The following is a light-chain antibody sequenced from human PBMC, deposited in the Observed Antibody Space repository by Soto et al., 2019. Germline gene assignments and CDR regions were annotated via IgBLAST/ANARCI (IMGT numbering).Light chain of an antibody. V-gene: IGKV3-11*01. Sequence: ETVLTQSPATLSLSPGERATLSCRASQSVRSNLAWYQHKPGQAPRLLIYDASNRATGIPGRFSGSGSGTDFTLTISNLEPEDFAVYYCQQRDNWPWTFGQGDKVYIK. J-gene: IGKJ1*01. CDR3: QQRDNWPWT. CDR2: DAS. CDR1: QSVRSN.